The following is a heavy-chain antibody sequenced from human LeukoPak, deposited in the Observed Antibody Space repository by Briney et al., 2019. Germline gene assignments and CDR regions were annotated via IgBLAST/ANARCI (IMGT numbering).Heavy chain of an antibody. CDR1: GYTFTSYG. D-gene: IGHD3-10*01. CDR2: ISAYNGNT. J-gene: IGHJ6*02. V-gene: IGHV1-18*01. Sequence: ASVNVSCKASGYTFTSYGISWVRQAPGQGLEWVGWISAYNGNTNYAQKLQGRVTMTTDTSTSTAYMELRSLRSDDTAVYYCARENLLWFGELLISNYYGMDVWGQGTTVTVSS. CDR3: ARENLLWFGELLISNYYGMDV.